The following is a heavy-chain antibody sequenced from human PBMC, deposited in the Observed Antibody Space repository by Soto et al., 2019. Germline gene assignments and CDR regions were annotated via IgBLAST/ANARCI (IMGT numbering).Heavy chain of an antibody. V-gene: IGHV5-51*01. CDR1: GYTFINHC. CDR3: ARSGRSGLRWLDFFDP. Sequence: ESLKIPYKAAGYTFINHCIVWMRQVPGKGLEWMGPIYPGDSDTRYNPSFQGQVTISADKSTSAAYLQWNSLMASDTAIYYCARSGRSGLRWLDFFDPWGQGTLVTVSS. J-gene: IGHJ5*02. D-gene: IGHD4-17*01. CDR2: IYPGDSDT.